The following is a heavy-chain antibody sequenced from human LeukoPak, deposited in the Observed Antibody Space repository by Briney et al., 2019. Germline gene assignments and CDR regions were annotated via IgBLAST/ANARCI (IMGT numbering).Heavy chain of an antibody. J-gene: IGHJ4*02. D-gene: IGHD3-10*01. CDR2: IYYSGST. CDR1: GGSISSYY. Sequence: SETLSLTCTVSGGSISSYYWSWIRQPPGKGLEWIGYIYYSGSTNYNPSLKSRVTISVDTSKNQFSLKLSSVTAADTAVYYCARGDMVRGVIIPYFDYWDQGTLVTVSS. CDR3: ARGDMVRGVIIPYFDY. V-gene: IGHV4-59*01.